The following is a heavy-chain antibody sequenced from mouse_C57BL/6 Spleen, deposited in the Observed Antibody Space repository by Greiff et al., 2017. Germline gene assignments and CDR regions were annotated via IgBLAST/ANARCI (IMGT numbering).Heavy chain of an antibody. D-gene: IGHD2-2*01. V-gene: IGHV10-1*01. CDR2: IRSKSNNYAT. CDR1: GFSFNTYA. CDR3: VRQKGSTMVTTVFDY. J-gene: IGHJ2*01. Sequence: EVQVVESGGGLVQPKGSLKLSCAASGFSFNTYAMNWVRQAPGKGLEWVARIRSKSNNYATYYADSVKDRFTISRDDSESMLYLQMNNLKTEDTAMYYCVRQKGSTMVTTVFDYWGQGTTLTVSS.